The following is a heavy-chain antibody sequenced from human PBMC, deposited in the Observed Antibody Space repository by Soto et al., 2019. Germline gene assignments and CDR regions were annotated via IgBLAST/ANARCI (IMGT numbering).Heavy chain of an antibody. CDR1: GYTFTSYG. V-gene: IGHV1-3*01. J-gene: IGHJ4*02. Sequence: ASVKVSCKASGYTFTSYGISWVRQAPGQRLEWMGWIDAGNGNTEYLQKFQGRVTITRDTSASTVYMELSSLRSEDTAVYYCARDNSGWSDYWGQGTLVTVSS. CDR2: IDAGNGNT. D-gene: IGHD6-19*01. CDR3: ARDNSGWSDY.